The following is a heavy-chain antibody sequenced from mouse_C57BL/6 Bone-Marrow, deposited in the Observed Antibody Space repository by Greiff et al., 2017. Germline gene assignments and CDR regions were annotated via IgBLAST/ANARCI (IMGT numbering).Heavy chain of an antibody. CDR3: TTYEGFAY. V-gene: IGHV14-4*01. CDR1: GFNIKDDY. D-gene: IGHD2-3*01. CDR2: IDPENGDT. J-gene: IGHJ3*01. Sequence: EVQLKESGAELVRPGASVKLSCTASGFNIKDDYMHWVKQRPEQGLEWIGWIDPENGDTEYASKFQGKATITADTSSNTAYLQLSSLTSEDTAVYYCTTYEGFAYWGQGTLVTVSA.